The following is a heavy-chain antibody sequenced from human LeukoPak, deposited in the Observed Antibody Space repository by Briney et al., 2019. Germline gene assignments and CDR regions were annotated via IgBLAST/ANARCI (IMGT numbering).Heavy chain of an antibody. CDR3: ARDAVVVVAATFDY. CDR1: GGTFSSYA. Sequence: ASVKVSCKASGGTFSSYAISWVRQAPGQGLEWMGWISGYNGKTNYAQKFQGRVTMTTNTSTSTAYMELRSLRSEDTAVYYCARDAVVVVAATFDYWGQGTLVTVSS. D-gene: IGHD2-15*01. V-gene: IGHV1-18*01. CDR2: ISGYNGKT. J-gene: IGHJ4*02.